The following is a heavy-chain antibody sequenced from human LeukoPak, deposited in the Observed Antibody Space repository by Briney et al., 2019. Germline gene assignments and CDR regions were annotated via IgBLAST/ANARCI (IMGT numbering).Heavy chain of an antibody. CDR2: ISGSGGST. J-gene: IGHJ4*02. CDR1: GFIFTNYA. D-gene: IGHD3-22*01. V-gene: IGHV3-23*01. Sequence: GGSLRLSCEASGFIFTNYAMSWVRQAPGKGLEWVSAISGSGGSTYYADSVKGRFTISRDNSKNTLYLQMNSLRAEDTAVYYCAFHTRHYDSSGFPTVDYWGQGTLVTVSS. CDR3: AFHTRHYDSSGFPTVDY.